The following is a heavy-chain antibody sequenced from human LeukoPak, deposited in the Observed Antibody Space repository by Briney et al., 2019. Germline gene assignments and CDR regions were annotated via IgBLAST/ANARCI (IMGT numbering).Heavy chain of an antibody. CDR2: ISGSSNYK. CDR3: ARGPPGESLDI. CDR1: GFTFNTNT. J-gene: IGHJ3*02. V-gene: IGHV3-21*01. Sequence: GGSLRLSCAASGFTFNTNTMNWVRQAPGRGLEWVSFISGSSNYKYYADSVKGRFTISRDNAKNSLYLQMNSLRGEDTAVYYSARGPPGESLDIWGQGTMVTVS. D-gene: IGHD3-16*01.